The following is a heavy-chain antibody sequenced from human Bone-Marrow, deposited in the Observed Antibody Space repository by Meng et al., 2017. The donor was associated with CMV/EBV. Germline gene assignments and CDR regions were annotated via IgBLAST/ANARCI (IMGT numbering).Heavy chain of an antibody. CDR3: AKDDSAYFDFRSGYSTPPDY. CDR2: IRYDGNNK. CDR1: GFSFGSYG. J-gene: IGHJ4*02. V-gene: IGHV3-30*02. D-gene: IGHD3-3*01. Sequence: GESLKISCAASGFSFGSYGRQWVRQAPGKGLEWVSFIRYDGNNKDYGASVKGRFTVSRDNSKNMVYLQMNSLRAEDTAVYYCAKDDSAYFDFRSGYSTPPDYWGQGTLVTVSS.